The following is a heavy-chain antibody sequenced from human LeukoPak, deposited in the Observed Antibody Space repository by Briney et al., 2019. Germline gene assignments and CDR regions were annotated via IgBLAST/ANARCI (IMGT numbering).Heavy chain of an antibody. CDR1: GFTFSSYS. J-gene: IGHJ5*02. V-gene: IGHV3-21*01. CDR3: ARDPGAITAQTDSFDP. Sequence: GGSLRLSCAASGFTFSSYSMNWVRQAPGKGLEWVSSISSSSSYIYYADSVKGRFTISRDNAKNSLYLQMNSLRAEDTAVYYCARDPGAITAQTDSFDPWGQGTLVTVSS. CDR2: ISSSSSYI. D-gene: IGHD1-1*01.